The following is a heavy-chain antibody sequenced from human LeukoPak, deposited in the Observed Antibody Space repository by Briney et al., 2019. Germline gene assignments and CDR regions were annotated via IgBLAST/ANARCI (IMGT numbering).Heavy chain of an antibody. CDR1: GGSINNYY. Sequence: KASETLSLTCTVSGGSINNYYWSWIRQPPGKGLEWIGYVYYSGSTNYNPSLKSRVTISLDTSKKQFSLKLSSVTAADTAVYYCADSGYYYDSSGYYYFDYWGQGTLVTVSS. CDR2: VYYSGST. V-gene: IGHV4-59*12. CDR3: ADSGYYYDSSGYYYFDY. J-gene: IGHJ4*02. D-gene: IGHD3-22*01.